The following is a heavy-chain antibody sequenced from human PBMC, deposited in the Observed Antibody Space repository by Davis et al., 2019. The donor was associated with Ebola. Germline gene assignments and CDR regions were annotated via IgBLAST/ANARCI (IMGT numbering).Heavy chain of an antibody. J-gene: IGHJ5*02. Sequence: MPSETLSLTCTVSGVSISSSYWSWIRQPPGKGLEWIGYIYHSESSNYNPSLKSRVTISVDTSKNQFSLKLSSVTAADTAVYYCARQGWSGYSLRHWLDPWGRGTLVTVSS. D-gene: IGHD3-3*01. V-gene: IGHV4-59*08. CDR3: ARQGWSGYSLRHWLDP. CDR2: IYHSESS. CDR1: GVSISSSY.